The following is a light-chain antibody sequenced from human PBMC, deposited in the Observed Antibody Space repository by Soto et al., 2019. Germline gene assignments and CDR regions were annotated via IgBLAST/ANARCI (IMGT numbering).Light chain of an antibody. CDR2: DVT. CDR3: ISHTDNHLYV. J-gene: IGLJ1*01. CDR1: SSDVGGYNY. Sequence: QSVLTQPASVSGSAAQSITISCTVTSSDVGGYNYVSWYQQQPGRAPKLMIHDVTYRPSGVSYRFSGSKSGNTASLTISGLQAEDEAEYYCISHTDNHLYVFGTGTKVTVL. V-gene: IGLV2-14*01.